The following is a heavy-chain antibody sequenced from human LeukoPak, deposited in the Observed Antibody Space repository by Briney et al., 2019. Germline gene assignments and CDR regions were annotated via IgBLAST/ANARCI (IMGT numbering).Heavy chain of an antibody. CDR1: GFTFSNAW. CDR2: IRSKADNYAT. V-gene: IGHV3-73*01. Sequence: PGGSLRLSCAASGFTFSNAWMNWVRQASGKGLEWVGRIRSKADNYATAYAASVQGRCTIPRDDSKSTAYLQLNSLKTEDTAVYYCTQSNYWGQGALVTVSS. CDR3: TQSNY. J-gene: IGHJ4*02.